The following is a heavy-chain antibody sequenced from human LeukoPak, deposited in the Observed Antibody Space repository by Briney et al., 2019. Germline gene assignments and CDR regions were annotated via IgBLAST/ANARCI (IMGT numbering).Heavy chain of an antibody. V-gene: IGHV3-7*01. CDR3: ARRHGAFDI. CDR1: GFTFSNYW. Sequence: GGSLRLSCAASGFTFSNYWMTWVRQAPGKGLEWVANIKQDGSEKYYVDSVKGRFTISRDNAKSSLYLQMNSLRAEDTAVYYCARRHGAFDIWGQGTMVTVSS. J-gene: IGHJ3*02. CDR2: IKQDGSEK.